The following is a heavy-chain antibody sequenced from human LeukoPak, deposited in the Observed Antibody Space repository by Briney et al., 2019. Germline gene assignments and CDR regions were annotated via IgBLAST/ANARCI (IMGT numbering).Heavy chain of an antibody. CDR2: IYYSGST. CDR3: ARGVWATFDY. CDR1: GGSISSSSYY. J-gene: IGHJ4*02. D-gene: IGHD6-13*01. V-gene: IGHV4-39*07. Sequence: SETLSLTCTVSGGSISSSSYYWGWIRQPPGKGLEWIGSIYYSGSTNYNPSLKSRVTISVDTSKNQFSLKLSSVTAADTAVYYCARGVWATFDYWGQGTLVTVSS.